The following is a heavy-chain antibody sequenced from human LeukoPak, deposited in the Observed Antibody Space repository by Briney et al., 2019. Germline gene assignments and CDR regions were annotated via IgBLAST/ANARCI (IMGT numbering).Heavy chain of an antibody. J-gene: IGHJ3*02. CDR3: ARPYSSSSTGYAFDI. V-gene: IGHV4-4*07. D-gene: IGHD6-13*01. CDR1: GGSISSYY. CDR2: IYTSGST. Sequence: SETLSLTCTVSGGSISSYYWSWIRQPAGKGLEWIGRIYTSGSTNYNPSLKSRVTISVDTSKNQFSLKLSSVTAADTAVYYCARPYSSSSTGYAFDIWGQGTMVTVSS.